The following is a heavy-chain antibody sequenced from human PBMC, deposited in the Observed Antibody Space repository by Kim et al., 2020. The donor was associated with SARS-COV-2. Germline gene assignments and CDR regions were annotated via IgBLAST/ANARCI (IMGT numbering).Heavy chain of an antibody. V-gene: IGHV3-11*05. D-gene: IGHD6-19*01. CDR2: YT. CDR3: ARGGRQWLLH. J-gene: IGHJ4*02. Sequence: YTKLTDSVKGRFPISRENAKNSLFLEMNSLKDEDTAIYYCARGGRQWLLHWGQGVLVTVSS.